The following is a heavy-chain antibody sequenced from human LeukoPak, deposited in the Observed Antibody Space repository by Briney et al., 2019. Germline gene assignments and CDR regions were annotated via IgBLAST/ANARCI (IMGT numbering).Heavy chain of an antibody. D-gene: IGHD6-13*01. CDR1: GYTFTGYY. CDR2: INPNNGGT. Sequence: ASVKVSCKASGYTFTGYYMHWVRQAPGQGLEWMGRINPNNGGTNYAQKFQGRVTMTRDTSISTAYMELSRLRSDDTAVYYCARQQLVPYYYYYGMDVWGQGTTVTVSS. J-gene: IGHJ6*02. V-gene: IGHV1-2*06. CDR3: ARQQLVPYYYYYGMDV.